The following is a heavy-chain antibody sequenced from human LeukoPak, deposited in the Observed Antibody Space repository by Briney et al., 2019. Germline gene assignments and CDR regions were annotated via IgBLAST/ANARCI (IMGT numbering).Heavy chain of an antibody. V-gene: IGHV4-39*07. CDR2: KYYSGST. Sequence: SETLSLTCAVSGGSMTTRNYYWGWIRQPPGKGLEWIGHKYYSGSTYYNPSLKSRVSISVDTTIYQFSLNLSSVTAADTAVYCARVSTGWYHYFDSWGQGTLVTVSS. J-gene: IGHJ4*02. CDR1: GGSMTTRNYY. D-gene: IGHD6-19*01. CDR3: ARVSTGWYHYFDS.